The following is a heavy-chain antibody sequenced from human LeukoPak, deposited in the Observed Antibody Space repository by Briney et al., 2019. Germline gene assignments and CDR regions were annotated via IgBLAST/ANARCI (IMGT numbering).Heavy chain of an antibody. CDR2: ISGSGGST. D-gene: IGHD3-16*02. Sequence: PGGSLRLSCAASGFTFSSYAMSWVRQAPGKGLEWVSAISGSGGSTYYADSVKGRFTISRDNSKNTLYLQMNSLRAEDTAVYYCARSYDYVWGSYRHSIDYWGQGTLVTVSS. V-gene: IGHV3-23*01. CDR1: GFTFSSYA. CDR3: ARSYDYVWGSYRHSIDY. J-gene: IGHJ4*02.